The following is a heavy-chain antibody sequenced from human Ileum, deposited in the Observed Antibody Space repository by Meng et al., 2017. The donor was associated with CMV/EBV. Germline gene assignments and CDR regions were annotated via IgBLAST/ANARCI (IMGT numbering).Heavy chain of an antibody. V-gene: IGHV4-59*12. Sequence: GSLRLSCTVSGVSINSYYWNWIRQSPGKGLEWIGYLYYTGSPNYNPSLKSRVTISIDTSKNQFSLKVSSVTAADTAVYYCARRSGDGGNSIDYWGQGTLVTVSS. D-gene: IGHD4-23*01. CDR2: LYYTGSP. CDR3: ARRSGDGGNSIDY. CDR1: GVSINSYY. J-gene: IGHJ4*02.